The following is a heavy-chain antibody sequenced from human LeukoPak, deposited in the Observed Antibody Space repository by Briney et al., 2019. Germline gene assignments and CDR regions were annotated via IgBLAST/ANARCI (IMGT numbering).Heavy chain of an antibody. CDR2: IYYSGST. V-gene: IGHV4-59*01. Sequence: PSETLSLTCTVSGGSISSYYWSWIRQPPGKGLEWIGYIYYSGSTNYNPSLKSRVTISVDTSKNQFSLKLSSVTAADTAVYCCARDRVLTGLDYWGQGTLVTVSS. CDR1: GGSISSYY. J-gene: IGHJ4*02. CDR3: ARDRVLTGLDY. D-gene: IGHD7-27*01.